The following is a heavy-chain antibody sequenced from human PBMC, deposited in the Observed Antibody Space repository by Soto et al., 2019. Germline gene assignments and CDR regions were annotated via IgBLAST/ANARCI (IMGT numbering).Heavy chain of an antibody. V-gene: IGHV3-23*01. CDR1: GFTFSSYA. D-gene: IGHD3-9*01. Sequence: GGSLRLSCAASGFTFSSYAMSWVRQAPGKGLEWVSAISGSGGSTYYADSVKGRFTISRDNSKNTLYLQMNSLRAEDTAVYYCAKDLGYDILTGSKGPSDHWGQGTLVTVSS. J-gene: IGHJ4*02. CDR2: ISGSGGST. CDR3: AKDLGYDILTGSKGPSDH.